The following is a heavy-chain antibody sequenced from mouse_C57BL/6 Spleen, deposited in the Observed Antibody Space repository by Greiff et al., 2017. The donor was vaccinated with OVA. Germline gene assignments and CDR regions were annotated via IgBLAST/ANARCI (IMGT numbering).Heavy chain of an antibody. V-gene: IGHV7-3*01. CDR1: GFTFTDYY. J-gene: IGHJ4*01. Sequence: VQLKESGGGLVQPGGSLSLSCAASGFTFTDYYMSWVRQPPGKALEWLGFIRNKANGYTTEYSASVKGRFTISRDNSQSILYLQMNALRAEDSATYYCARYRGGNYYAMDYWGQGTSVTVSS. CDR3: ARYRGGNYYAMDY. CDR2: IRNKANGYTT.